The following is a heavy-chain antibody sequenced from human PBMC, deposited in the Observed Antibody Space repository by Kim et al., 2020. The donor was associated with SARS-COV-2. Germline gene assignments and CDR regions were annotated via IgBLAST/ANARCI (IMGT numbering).Heavy chain of an antibody. CDR1: GFTFSTYW. CDR3: TRDISGFSSFWYDAFDI. Sequence: GGSLRLSCAASGFTFSTYWMTWVRQAPGKGLEWVANIKGDGSKIHYLDSVRGRFTISRDNARNSLHLQMNSLIAEDTAVYYCTRDISGFSSFWYDAFDI. V-gene: IGHV3-7*01. J-gene: IGHJ3*02. D-gene: IGHD6-13*01. CDR2: IKGDGSKI.